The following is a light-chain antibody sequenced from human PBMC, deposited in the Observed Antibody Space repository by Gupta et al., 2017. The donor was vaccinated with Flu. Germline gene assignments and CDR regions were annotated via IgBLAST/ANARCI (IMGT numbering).Light chain of an antibody. Sequence: DIVLTQSPATLSLSPGERATLSCRASQSVSKSLAWYQQKPGQAPRLLIYDASRRATGVPARFSGSGSGTDFTLTISNLEPDDFAVYFCQQGSNRPRLTFGGGTRVEIK. CDR1: QSVSKS. V-gene: IGKV3-11*01. CDR2: DAS. J-gene: IGKJ4*01. CDR3: QQGSNRPRLT.